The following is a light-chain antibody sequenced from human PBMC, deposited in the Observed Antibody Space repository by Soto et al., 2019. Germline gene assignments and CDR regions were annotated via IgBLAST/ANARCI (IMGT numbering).Light chain of an antibody. CDR2: DVS. V-gene: IGLV2-11*01. CDR1: SSDVDSYNS. J-gene: IGLJ1*01. Sequence: QSALTQPRSVSGSPGQSVTFSCTETSSDVDSYNSVSWYQQHPGKAPKLMIYDVSKRPSGVPDRFSGSKSGNTASLTISGLQAEDEADYYCCSYAGSSTYVFGTGTKVT. CDR3: CSYAGSSTYV.